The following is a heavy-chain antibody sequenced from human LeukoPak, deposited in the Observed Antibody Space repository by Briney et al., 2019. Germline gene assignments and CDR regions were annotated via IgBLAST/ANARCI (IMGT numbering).Heavy chain of an antibody. CDR1: GFAFGSYG. J-gene: IGHJ3*02. CDR2: ISWNSGSI. D-gene: IGHD5-12*01. V-gene: IGHV3-23*01. Sequence: GGSLRLSCAASGFAFGSYGMSWVRQAPGKGLEWVSGISWNSGSIGYADSVKGRFTISRDNSKNTLYLQMNSLRAEDTAVYYCAXDXAXIXXXTTXXXFDI. CDR3: AXDXAXIXXXTTXXXFDI.